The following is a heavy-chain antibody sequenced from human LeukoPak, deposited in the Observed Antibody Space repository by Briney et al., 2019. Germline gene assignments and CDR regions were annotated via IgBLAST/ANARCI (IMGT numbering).Heavy chain of an antibody. CDR1: GFTFSSYA. V-gene: IGHV3-21*01. D-gene: IGHD2-15*01. J-gene: IGHJ3*02. CDR3: ARAPSCSGGSCYAFDI. CDR2: ISSSSSYI. Sequence: PGGSLRLSCAASGFTFSSYAMSWVRQAPGKGLEWVSSISSSSSYIYYADSVKGRFTISRDNAKNSLYLQMNSLRAEDTAVYYCARAPSCSGGSCYAFDIWGQGTMVTVSS.